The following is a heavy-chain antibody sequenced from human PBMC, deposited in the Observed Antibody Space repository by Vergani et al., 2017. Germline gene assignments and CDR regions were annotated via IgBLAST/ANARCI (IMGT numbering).Heavy chain of an antibody. J-gene: IGHJ4*01. CDR3: VKEKIDLGSYFFDS. CDR2: ICHTEDT. V-gene: IGHV4-4*03. CDR1: GDSISSNNC. Sequence: QVQLQESGPGLVKPPGTLSLTCAFSGDSISSNNCWTWVRQPPGKGLEWIGEICHTEDTKYSPSLKSRVTVSVDESRNLFSLRLNSVTAADTAVYYCVKEKIDLGSYFFDSWGHGILVTVSS. D-gene: IGHD2/OR15-2a*01.